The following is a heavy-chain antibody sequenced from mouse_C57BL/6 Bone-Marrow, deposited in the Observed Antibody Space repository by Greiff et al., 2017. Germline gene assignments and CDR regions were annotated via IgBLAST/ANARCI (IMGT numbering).Heavy chain of an antibody. CDR2: IDPSDSYT. D-gene: IGHD2-3*01. CDR3: ARSGDGLYYFDY. Sequence: VQLQESGAELVRPGTSVKLSCKASGYTFTSYWMHWVKQRPGQGLEWIGVIDPSDSYTNYNQKFKGKATLTVDTSSSTAYMQLSSLTSEDSAVYYCARSGDGLYYFDYWGQGTTLTVSS. J-gene: IGHJ2*01. V-gene: IGHV1-59*01. CDR1: GYTFTSYW.